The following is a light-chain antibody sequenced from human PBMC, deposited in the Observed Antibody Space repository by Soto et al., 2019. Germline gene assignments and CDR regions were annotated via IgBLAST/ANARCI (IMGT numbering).Light chain of an antibody. J-gene: IGLJ2*01. V-gene: IGLV2-14*03. CDR3: NSYIPNAVA. CDR1: SGDVGTYDY. CDR2: DVS. Sequence: QSALTQPASVSGSLGQSITISCTGTSGDVGTYDYVSWYQQHPGKAPKLIIFDVSSRPSGISTRFSGSKSGNTASMTISELQAEDEADYYCNSYIPNAVAFGGGTKLTVL.